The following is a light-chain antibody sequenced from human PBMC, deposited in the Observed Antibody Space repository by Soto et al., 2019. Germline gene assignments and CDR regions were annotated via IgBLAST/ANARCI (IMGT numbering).Light chain of an antibody. V-gene: IGKV1-5*03. CDR2: KAS. CDR1: QTIISL. J-gene: IGKJ5*01. Sequence: DVQITQSPSTLSGSFGDRVTITCRASQTIISLLAWYQQKPGKAPKLLIYKASTLKSGVPSRFSGSGSGTEFTLTISSLQPDDFATYYCQHYNSYSEAFGQGTRLEIK. CDR3: QHYNSYSEA.